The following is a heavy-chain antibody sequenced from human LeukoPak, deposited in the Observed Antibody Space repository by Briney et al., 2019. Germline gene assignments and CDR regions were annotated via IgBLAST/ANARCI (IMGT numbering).Heavy chain of an antibody. CDR3: ARRDCSSTSCYKGDAFDI. CDR2: INPNSGNT. D-gene: IGHD2-2*02. V-gene: IGHV1-8*03. Sequence: ASVKVSCKASGYTFTGYYMHWVRQAPGQGLEWMGWINPNSGNTGYAQKFQGRVTITRNTSISTAYMELSSLRSEDTAVYYCARRDCSSTSCYKGDAFDIWGQGTMVTVSS. CDR1: GYTFTGYY. J-gene: IGHJ3*02.